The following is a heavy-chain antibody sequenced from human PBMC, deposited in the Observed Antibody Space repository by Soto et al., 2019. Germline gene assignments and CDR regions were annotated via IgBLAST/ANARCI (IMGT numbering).Heavy chain of an antibody. CDR3: ARVADMVRGVIIDYYFDY. V-gene: IGHV1-69*13. D-gene: IGHD3-10*01. CDR1: GGTFSSYA. CDR2: IIPIFGTA. Sequence: ASVKVSCKASGGTFSSYAISWVRQAPGQGLEWMGGIIPIFGTANYAQKFQGRVTITADESTSTAYMELSSLRSEDTAVYYCARVADMVRGVIIDYYFDYWGQGTLVTVSS. J-gene: IGHJ4*02.